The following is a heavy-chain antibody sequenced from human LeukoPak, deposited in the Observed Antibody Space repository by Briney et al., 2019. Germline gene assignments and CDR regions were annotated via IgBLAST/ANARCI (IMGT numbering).Heavy chain of an antibody. J-gene: IGHJ5*02. V-gene: IGHV3-66*03. CDR2: MYSYGST. Sequence: PGGSLRLSCAASGFTVSSNFMICPRHAPEKGLEWVSVMYSYGSTYYADPVKGRFTISRDNSKNTVYLQMNSLRVEETAIYYCARSGSGWFDRWGQGTVVSVPA. CDR3: ARSGSGWFDR. CDR1: GFTVSSNF. D-gene: IGHD6-19*01.